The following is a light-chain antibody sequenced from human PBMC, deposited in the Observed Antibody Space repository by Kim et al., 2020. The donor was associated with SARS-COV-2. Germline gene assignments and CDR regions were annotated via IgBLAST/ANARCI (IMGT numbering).Light chain of an antibody. CDR3: QSYDNTEWV. CDR1: NGSIARNY. Sequence: NFMLTQPLSVSESPGKTVTISCTRSNGSIARNYVQWFQQRPASAPTTVIYEHSHRPSGVPERFSGSIDRSSNSASLTISGLKTEDEADYYCQSYDNTEWVLGGGTKVTVL. V-gene: IGLV6-57*03. CDR2: EHS. J-gene: IGLJ3*02.